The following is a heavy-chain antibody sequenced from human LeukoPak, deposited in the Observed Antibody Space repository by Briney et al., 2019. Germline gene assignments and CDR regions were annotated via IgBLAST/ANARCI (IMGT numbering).Heavy chain of an antibody. Sequence: GRSLRLSCAASGLTFSSYGMHWVRQAPGKGLEWVAVISYDGTIRNYADSVKGRFTISRDNSKNTLSLQMNGLTAEDTALYYCAKGGCSSTTCYLANPWGQGTLVTVSS. CDR3: AKGGCSSTTCYLANP. D-gene: IGHD2-2*01. J-gene: IGHJ5*02. CDR1: GLTFSSYG. CDR2: ISYDGTIR. V-gene: IGHV3-30*18.